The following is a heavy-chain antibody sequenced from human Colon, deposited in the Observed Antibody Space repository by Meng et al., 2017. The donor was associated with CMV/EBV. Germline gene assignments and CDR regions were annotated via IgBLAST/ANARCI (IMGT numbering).Heavy chain of an antibody. CDR1: FTFSSYS. CDR2: ISSSSSYI. D-gene: IGHD1-7*01. CDR3: ARGRTGTTFSPQNFDY. J-gene: IGHJ4*02. V-gene: IGHV3-21*01. Sequence: FTFSSYSMNWVRQAPGKALEWVSCISSSSSYIYYADSVKGRFTISRDNAKNSLYLQMNSLRAEDTAVYYCARGRTGTTFSPQNFDYWGQGTLVTVSS.